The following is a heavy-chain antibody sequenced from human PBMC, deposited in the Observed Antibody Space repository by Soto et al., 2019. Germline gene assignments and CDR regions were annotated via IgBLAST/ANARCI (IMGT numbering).Heavy chain of an antibody. V-gene: IGHV2-5*01. CDR1: GGSISSSSYY. CDR3: AHSRIAAGSNWFDP. CDR2: IYWNDDK. Sequence: TLSLTCTVSGGSISSSSYYWGWIRQPPGKGLEWLALIYWNDDKRYSPSLKSRLTITKDTSKNQVVLTMTNMDPVDTATYYCAHSRIAAGSNWFDPWGQGTLVTVSS. J-gene: IGHJ5*02. D-gene: IGHD6-13*01.